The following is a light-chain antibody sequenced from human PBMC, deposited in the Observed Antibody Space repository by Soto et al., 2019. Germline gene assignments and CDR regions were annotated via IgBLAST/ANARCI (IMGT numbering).Light chain of an antibody. CDR3: SSYTSSSTLV. Sequence: QSALTQPASVSGSPGQSITISCTGTSSDVGGYNYVSWYQQHPGKAPKLMIYDVSNRPSGVSNRLSGSKSGNTASLTISGLQAEDEADYYCSSYTSSSTLVLGGGTQLTVL. CDR2: DVS. V-gene: IGLV2-14*01. J-gene: IGLJ3*02. CDR1: SSDVGGYNY.